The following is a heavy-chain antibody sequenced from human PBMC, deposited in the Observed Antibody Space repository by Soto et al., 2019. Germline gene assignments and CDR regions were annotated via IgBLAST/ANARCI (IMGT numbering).Heavy chain of an antibody. CDR1: GYTFTSYG. Sequence: ASVKVSCKASGYTFTSYGISWVRQAPGQGLEWMGWISAYNGNTNYAQKLQGRVTMTTDTSTSTAYMELRSLRSDDTAVYYCAREGYCSSTSCYRFPYYYGMDVWGQGTTVTVSS. V-gene: IGHV1-18*01. CDR2: ISAYNGNT. D-gene: IGHD2-2*01. CDR3: AREGYCSSTSCYRFPYYYGMDV. J-gene: IGHJ6*02.